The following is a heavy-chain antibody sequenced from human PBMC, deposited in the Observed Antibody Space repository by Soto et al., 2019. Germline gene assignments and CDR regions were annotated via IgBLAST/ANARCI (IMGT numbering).Heavy chain of an antibody. J-gene: IGHJ4*02. Sequence: GGSLRLSCAASGFTFSSYWMHWVRQVPGKGLVWVSRINSDGRTTNYTDSVKGRFITSRDNAKSTVYLQMNSLRAEDTAVYYCVRGYSGTYSIDFWGQGALVTVSS. CDR1: GFTFSSYW. D-gene: IGHD1-26*01. CDR2: INSDGRTT. V-gene: IGHV3-74*01. CDR3: VRGYSGTYSIDF.